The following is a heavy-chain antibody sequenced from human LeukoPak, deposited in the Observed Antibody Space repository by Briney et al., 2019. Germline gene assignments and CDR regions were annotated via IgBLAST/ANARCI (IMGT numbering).Heavy chain of an antibody. D-gene: IGHD2-15*01. CDR3: AKGTVRYCSGGRCYPLDY. J-gene: IGHJ4*02. V-gene: IGHV3-NL1*01. CDR2: ITDGGSST. Sequence: PGGSLRLSCAASGFTFSSYGMHWVRQAPGKGLELVSVITDGGSSTYYPDSVRGRFTISRDNSKNKLYLQMNSLRAEDTAVYHCAKGTVRYCSGGRCYPLDYWGQGTLVTVSS. CDR1: GFTFSSYG.